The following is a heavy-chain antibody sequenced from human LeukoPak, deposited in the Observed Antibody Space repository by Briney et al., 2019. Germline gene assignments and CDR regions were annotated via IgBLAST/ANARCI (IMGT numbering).Heavy chain of an antibody. CDR3: VRKHYGAFDY. V-gene: IGHV3-13*01. J-gene: IGHJ4*02. D-gene: IGHD4-17*01. Sequence: GGSLRLSCAASGFPFSRYDMHWVRQATGKGLEWVSAIDTAGDTHYPGSVKGRFTISRENAKNSMYLQMNSLRAGDTAVYYCVRKHYGAFDYWGQGILVTVSS. CDR2: IDTAGDT. CDR1: GFPFSRYD.